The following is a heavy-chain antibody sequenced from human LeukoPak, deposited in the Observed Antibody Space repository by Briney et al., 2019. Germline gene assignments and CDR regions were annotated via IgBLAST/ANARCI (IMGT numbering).Heavy chain of an antibody. D-gene: IGHD6-19*01. CDR1: GFTFSSYE. Sequence: GGSLRLSCAASGFTFSSYEMNWVRQAPGKGLEWVSYISSSDSPIYYADSVKGRFTISRDNAKNSLYLQMNSLRAEDTAVYYCARSPTGSGWYYFDYWGQGTLVTVSS. CDR2: ISSSDSPI. V-gene: IGHV3-48*03. CDR3: ARSPTGSGWYYFDY. J-gene: IGHJ4*02.